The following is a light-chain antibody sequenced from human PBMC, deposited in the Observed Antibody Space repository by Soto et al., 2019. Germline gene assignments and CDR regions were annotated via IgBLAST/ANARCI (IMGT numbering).Light chain of an antibody. V-gene: IGKV1-33*01. CDR3: QQYENLPT. CDR1: QNINNY. CDR2: DAS. J-gene: IGKJ5*01. Sequence: DMQVTQSPCSLPASVGVRVTFTCQASQNINNYLNWYQQKPGRAPKLLIYDASNLEAGVPSRFRGSGSGTDFTFTISRLQPEDIATYYCQQYENLPTFGQGTRLEIK.